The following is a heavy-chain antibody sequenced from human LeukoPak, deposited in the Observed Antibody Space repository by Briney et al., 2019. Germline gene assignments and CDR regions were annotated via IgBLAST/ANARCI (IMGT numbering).Heavy chain of an antibody. CDR2: ISGSGGST. Sequence: SGGSLRLSCAASGFTFSSYGMHWVRQAPGKGLEWVSAISGSGGSTYYGDSVKGRFTISRDNSKNSLYVQMNSLRAEDTAVYYCAKDRGYDILTGSIAGAGLDYWGQGTLVTVSS. D-gene: IGHD3-9*01. CDR1: GFTFSSYG. J-gene: IGHJ4*02. CDR3: AKDRGYDILTGSIAGAGLDY. V-gene: IGHV3-23*01.